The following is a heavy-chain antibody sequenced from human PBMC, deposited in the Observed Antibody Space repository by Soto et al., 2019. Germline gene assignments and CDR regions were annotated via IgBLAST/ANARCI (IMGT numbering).Heavy chain of an antibody. CDR3: AKDMLSGWLLLSGAFDI. CDR1: GFTCDDYA. CDR2: ISWNSGSI. D-gene: IGHD3-22*01. Sequence: GGSLRLSCVASGFTCDDYAMHWVRQAPGKGLEWVSGISWNSGSIGYADSVKGRFTISRDNAKNALYLQMNSLRAEDTALYYCAKDMLSGWLLLSGAFDIWGQGTMVTVSS. V-gene: IGHV3-9*01. J-gene: IGHJ3*02.